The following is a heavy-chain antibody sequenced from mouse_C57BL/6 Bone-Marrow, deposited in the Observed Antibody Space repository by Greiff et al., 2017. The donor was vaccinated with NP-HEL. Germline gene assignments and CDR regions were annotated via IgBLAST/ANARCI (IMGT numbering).Heavy chain of an antibody. CDR2: INPNNGGT. Sequence: VHVKQSGPELVKPGASVKMSCKASGYTFTDYNMHWVKQSHGKSLEWIGYINPNNGGTSYNQKFKGKATLTVNKSSSTAYMELRSLTSEDSAVYYCAREYPYYYGSSYAWFAYWGQGTLVTVSA. J-gene: IGHJ3*01. CDR1: GYTFTDYN. V-gene: IGHV1-22*01. D-gene: IGHD1-1*01. CDR3: AREYPYYYGSSYAWFAY.